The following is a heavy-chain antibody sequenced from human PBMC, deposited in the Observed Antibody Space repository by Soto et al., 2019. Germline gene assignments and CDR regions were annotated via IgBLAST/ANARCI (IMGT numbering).Heavy chain of an antibody. CDR1: GFTFSSYG. Sequence: QVQLVESGGGVVQPGRSLRLSCAASGFTFSSYGIHWVRQAPGKGLEWVAVISYDGSNKYYADSVKGRFTISRDNSKNTLYLQMNSLRAEDTSVYSCAKDQGSGWPKKQTYYYDGMDGWGQGTTVTVS. CDR2: ISYDGSNK. V-gene: IGHV3-30*18. D-gene: IGHD6-19*01. CDR3: AKDQGSGWPKKQTYYYDGMDG. J-gene: IGHJ6*02.